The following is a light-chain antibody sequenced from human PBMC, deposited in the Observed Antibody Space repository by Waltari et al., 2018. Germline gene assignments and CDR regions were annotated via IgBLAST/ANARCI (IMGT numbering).Light chain of an antibody. CDR1: SINVGSYNL. CDR2: EGS. J-gene: IGLJ2*01. Sequence: QAGPTQPAPVSGSPGQSITISCTGTSINVGSYNLASWYQQHPGKPPKLIIYEGSKRPSGVSNRFSSSKSDNTASLTLSGLQPDDEADYYCCSNVGTSAFFGGGTKLTVL. CDR3: CSNVGTSAF. V-gene: IGLV2-23*03.